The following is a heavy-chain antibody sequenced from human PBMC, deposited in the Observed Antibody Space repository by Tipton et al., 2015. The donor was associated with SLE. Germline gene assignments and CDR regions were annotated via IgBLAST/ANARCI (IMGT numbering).Heavy chain of an antibody. CDR2: IYYSGST. D-gene: IGHD6-19*01. CDR3: ARDWSSGWYNWFDP. Sequence: TLSLTCTVSGGSISSSSYYWGWIRQPPGTGLVWIGSIYYSGSTYYNPSLKSRVTISVDTSKNQFSLKLSAVPAADTAVYYCARDWSSGWYNWFDPWGQGTLVTASS. V-gene: IGHV4-39*02. J-gene: IGHJ5*02. CDR1: GGSISSSSYY.